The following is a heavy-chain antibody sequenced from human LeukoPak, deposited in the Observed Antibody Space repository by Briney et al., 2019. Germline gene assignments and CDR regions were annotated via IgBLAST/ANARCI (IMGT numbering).Heavy chain of an antibody. J-gene: IGHJ4*02. D-gene: IGHD3-22*01. V-gene: IGHV3-23*01. CDR2: IRGSGGST. CDR1: GFTFSTYV. CDR3: AKVAAMIIDH. Sequence: GGSLRLSCAASGFTFSTYVMSWVRQAPGKGLEWVSSIRGSGGSTYYADSVKGRFTISRDNSKNTLYLQMNSLRAEDTAVYYCAKVAAMIIDHWGQGTLVSVSS.